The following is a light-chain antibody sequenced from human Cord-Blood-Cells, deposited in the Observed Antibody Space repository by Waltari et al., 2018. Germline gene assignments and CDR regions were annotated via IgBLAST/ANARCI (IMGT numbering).Light chain of an antibody. Sequence: QSALTQPRSVSGSPGPSVTISCTGTSSDVGGYNSVSWYQHPPGKAPILMIYDVSKRTSGVPDRFSGYKYGNTASLTISGLQAEDEADYCCCSYAGSVGFGGGTKLTVL. CDR1: SSDVGGYNS. CDR3: CSYAGSVG. J-gene: IGLJ2*01. CDR2: DVS. V-gene: IGLV2-11*01.